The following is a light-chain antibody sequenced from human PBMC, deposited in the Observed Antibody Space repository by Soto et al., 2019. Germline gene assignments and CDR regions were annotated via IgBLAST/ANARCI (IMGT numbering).Light chain of an antibody. CDR3: QQYDNLPMYT. CDR1: QSISSW. V-gene: IGKV1-5*01. CDR2: DAS. Sequence: DIQMTQSPSTLSASVGDRVTITCRASQSISSWLAWYQQKPGKAPKLLIYDASSLESGVPSRFSGSGSGTEFTLTISSLQPEDIATYYCQQYDNLPMYTFGQGTKLEIK. J-gene: IGKJ2*01.